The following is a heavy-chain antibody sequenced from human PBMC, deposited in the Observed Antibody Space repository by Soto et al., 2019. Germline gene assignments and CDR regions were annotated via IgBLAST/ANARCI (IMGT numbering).Heavy chain of an antibody. D-gene: IGHD2-2*01. CDR2: IYYNGST. CDR3: AREGCSSTRCYPHYYYYGMDV. CDR1: GGCMSNYY. V-gene: IGHV4-59*01. Sequence: SETLALACSVSGGCMSNYYLSWIRQRPGKGLEWIAYIYYNGSTNYNPSLKSRVTISVYTSKNQFSLKLSSVTAADTAVYYCAREGCSSTRCYPHYYYYGMDVCGQGTTVTVSS. J-gene: IGHJ6*02.